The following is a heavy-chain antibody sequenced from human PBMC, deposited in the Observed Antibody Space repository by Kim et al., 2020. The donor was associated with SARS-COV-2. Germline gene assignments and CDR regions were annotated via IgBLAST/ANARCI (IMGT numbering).Heavy chain of an antibody. J-gene: IGHJ6*02. Sequence: SETLSLTCAVYGGSFSGYYWSWIRQPPGKGLEWIGEINHSGSTNYNPSLKSRVTISVDTSKNQFSLKLSSVTAADTAVYYCARGQRDGYYYYYDMDVRG. CDR1: GGSFSGYY. CDR3: ARGQRDGYYYYYDMDV. CDR2: INHSGST. V-gene: IGHV4-34*01.